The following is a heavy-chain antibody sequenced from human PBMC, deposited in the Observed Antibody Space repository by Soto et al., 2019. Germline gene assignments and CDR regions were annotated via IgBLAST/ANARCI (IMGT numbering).Heavy chain of an antibody. J-gene: IGHJ6*02. Sequence: PGGSLRLSCEGSGFTFSAYAMNWVRQAPGKGLEWVSYISSRSDTLYYADSVKGRFTISRDNAKNSLYLQMNSLRAEDTAVYYCARDMGLLRFLEWLSGMDVWGQGTTVTVSS. D-gene: IGHD3-3*01. V-gene: IGHV3-48*04. CDR2: ISSRSDTL. CDR1: GFTFSAYA. CDR3: ARDMGLLRFLEWLSGMDV.